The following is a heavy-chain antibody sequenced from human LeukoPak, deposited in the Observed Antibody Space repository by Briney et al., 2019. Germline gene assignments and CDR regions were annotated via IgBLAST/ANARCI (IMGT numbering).Heavy chain of an antibody. J-gene: IGHJ6*03. Sequence: GGSLRLSCAASGFTFSGYWMSWVRQAPGKGLEWVANIKQDGSEKYYVDSVKGRFTISRDNAKNSLYLQMNSLRAEDTAVYYCARAGPYDSSGYQYYYYYMDVWGKGTTVTVSS. CDR1: GFTFSGYW. D-gene: IGHD3-22*01. CDR3: ARAGPYDSSGYQYYYYYMDV. CDR2: IKQDGSEK. V-gene: IGHV3-7*01.